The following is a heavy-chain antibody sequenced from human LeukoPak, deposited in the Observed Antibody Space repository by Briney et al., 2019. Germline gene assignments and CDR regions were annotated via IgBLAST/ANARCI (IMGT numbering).Heavy chain of an antibody. J-gene: IGHJ4*02. CDR3: ARRGGTMEHFDY. D-gene: IGHD3-10*01. V-gene: IGHV4-34*01. CDR2: INHSGST. CDR1: GGSFSGYY. Sequence: KPSETLSLTCAVYGGSFSGYYWSWIRQPPGKGLEWIGEINHSGSTNYNPSLKSRVTISVDTSKNQFSLKLSSVTAADTAVYYCARRGGTMEHFDYWGQGTLVTVSS.